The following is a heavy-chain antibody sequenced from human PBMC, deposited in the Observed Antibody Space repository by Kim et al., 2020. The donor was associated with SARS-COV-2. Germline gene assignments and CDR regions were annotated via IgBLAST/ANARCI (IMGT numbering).Heavy chain of an antibody. Sequence: TNDADSVKGRLTNSRETSKNTLFLQMNSLRAEDTAVYYCAKRISGSLDYWGQGMLVTVSS. D-gene: IGHD3-10*01. J-gene: IGHJ4*02. V-gene: IGHV3-23*01. CDR3: AKRISGSLDY. CDR2: T.